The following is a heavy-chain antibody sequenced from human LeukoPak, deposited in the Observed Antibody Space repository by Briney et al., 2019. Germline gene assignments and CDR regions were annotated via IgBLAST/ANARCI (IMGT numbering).Heavy chain of an antibody. CDR3: ARDAGIAPGDY. Sequence: GGPLRLSCAASGSTLSSYWMSWVRKAQGKGLEGGPNIKQDGSEKSYVDSVKGRFTISRDNAKNSLYLQMNSLRAEDTAVYYCARDAGIAPGDYWGQGTLVTVSS. V-gene: IGHV3-7*01. CDR1: GSTLSSYW. J-gene: IGHJ4*02. CDR2: IKQDGSEK. D-gene: IGHD6-13*01.